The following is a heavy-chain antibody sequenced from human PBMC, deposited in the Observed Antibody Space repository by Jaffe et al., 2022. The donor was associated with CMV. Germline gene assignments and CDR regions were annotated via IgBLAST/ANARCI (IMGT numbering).Heavy chain of an antibody. Sequence: QVQLQESGPGLVKPSETLSLTCTVSGGSISSYYWSWIRQPPGKGLEWIGYIYYSGSTNYNPSLKSRVTISVDTSKNQFSLKLSSVTAADTAVYYCARQVDTAMVHFDYWGQGTLVTVSS. CDR3: ARQVDTAMVHFDY. V-gene: IGHV4-59*08. J-gene: IGHJ4*02. CDR2: IYYSGST. D-gene: IGHD5-18*01. CDR1: GGSISSYY.